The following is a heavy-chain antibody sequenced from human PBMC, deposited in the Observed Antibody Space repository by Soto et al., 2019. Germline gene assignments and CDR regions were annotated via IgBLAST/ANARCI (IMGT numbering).Heavy chain of an antibody. J-gene: IGHJ6*02. CDR1: GFSFSKYS. Sequence: EVQLVESGGGLVKPGGSLRLSCAASGFSFSKYSMNWVRQAPGKGLEWVSSINDRSNYIYYADSVKGRFTISRDNAINSLYLQMNSLRPDDTAVYYCARRGPLNNVMEVPDYFALDVWGQGTTVTVSS. CDR3: ARRGPLNNVMEVPDYFALDV. CDR2: INDRSNYI. V-gene: IGHV3-21*06. D-gene: IGHD4-17*01.